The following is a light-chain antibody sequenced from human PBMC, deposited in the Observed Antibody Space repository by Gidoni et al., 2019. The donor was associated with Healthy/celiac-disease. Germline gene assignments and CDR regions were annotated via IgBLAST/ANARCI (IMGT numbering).Light chain of an antibody. Sequence: IHMTQSPSSLSASVGDRVTITCQASQDISNYLNWYQQKPGKAPKLLIYDASNLETGVPSRFSGSGSGTDFTFTISSLQPEDIATYYCQQYDNPPWTFGQGTKVEIK. J-gene: IGKJ1*01. CDR1: QDISNY. CDR3: QQYDNPPWT. V-gene: IGKV1-33*01. CDR2: DAS.